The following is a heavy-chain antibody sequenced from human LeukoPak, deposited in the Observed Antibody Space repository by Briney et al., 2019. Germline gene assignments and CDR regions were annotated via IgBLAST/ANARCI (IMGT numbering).Heavy chain of an antibody. CDR3: ARLGYCSGGSCNSDY. V-gene: IGHV4-39*01. Sequence: SETLSLTCPVSGGSISSSSYYWGWIRQPPGKGLEWIGSIYYSGSTYYNPSLKSRVTISVDTSKNQFSLKLSSVTAADTAVYYCARLGYCSGGSCNSDYWGQGTLVTVSS. CDR2: IYYSGST. J-gene: IGHJ4*02. D-gene: IGHD2-15*01. CDR1: GGSISSSSYY.